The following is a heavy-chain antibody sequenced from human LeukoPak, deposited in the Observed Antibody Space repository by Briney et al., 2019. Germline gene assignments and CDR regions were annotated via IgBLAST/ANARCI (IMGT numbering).Heavy chain of an antibody. Sequence: ASVKVSCKVSGYTLTELSMHWVRQAPGKGLEWMGGFDPEDGETIYAQKFQGRVTMTEDTSTDTAYMELSSLRSEDTAVYYCATDPILTQKKYFQHWGQGTLVTVSS. D-gene: IGHD1-14*01. CDR3: ATDPILTQKKYFQH. CDR1: GYTLTELS. J-gene: IGHJ1*01. V-gene: IGHV1-24*01. CDR2: FDPEDGET.